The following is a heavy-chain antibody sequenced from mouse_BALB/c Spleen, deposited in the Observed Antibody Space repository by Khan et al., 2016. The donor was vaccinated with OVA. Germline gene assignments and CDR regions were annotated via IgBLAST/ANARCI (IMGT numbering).Heavy chain of an antibody. CDR2: ISSGGTYS. CDR1: GFTFSDYA. Sequence: EVELVESGGGLVKPGGSLKLSCAASGFTFSDYAMSWVRQTPEKWLEWVATISSGGTYSYYPDRVKGRFTISRDQAKNTLYPQMRSLRSEDTAMYYCAGHMGYYGKSPWFTYWGQGTLVTVSA. D-gene: IGHD1-1*01. CDR3: AGHMGYYGKSPWFTY. V-gene: IGHV5-9-3*01. J-gene: IGHJ3*01.